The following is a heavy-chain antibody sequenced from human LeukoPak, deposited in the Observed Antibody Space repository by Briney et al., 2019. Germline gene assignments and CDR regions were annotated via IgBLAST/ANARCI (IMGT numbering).Heavy chain of an antibody. V-gene: IGHV4-39*01. J-gene: IGHJ6*03. CDR3: ARRGSGRKYYYMDV. D-gene: IGHD3-10*01. Sequence: SETLSLTCAVSGGSISSSSYYWGWIRQPPGKGLEWIGSIYYSGSTYYNPSLKSRVTISVDTSKNQFSLKLSSVTAADTAVYYCARRGSGRKYYYMDVWGKGTTVTISS. CDR1: GGSISSSSYY. CDR2: IYYSGST.